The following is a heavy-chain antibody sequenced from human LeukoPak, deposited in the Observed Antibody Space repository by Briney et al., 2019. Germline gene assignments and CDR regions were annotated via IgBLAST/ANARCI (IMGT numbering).Heavy chain of an antibody. Sequence: GGSLRLSCAAAGFTFDEYAMHWVRQPPGKGLEWVSGISWNSYDIGYADSVKGRFTISRDNAKNSLYLQMNSLRAEDMALYYCAKGVGTSYHYHMDVWGKGTTVIVSS. D-gene: IGHD1-26*01. J-gene: IGHJ6*03. CDR2: ISWNSYDI. V-gene: IGHV3-9*03. CDR3: AKGVGTSYHYHMDV. CDR1: GFTFDEYA.